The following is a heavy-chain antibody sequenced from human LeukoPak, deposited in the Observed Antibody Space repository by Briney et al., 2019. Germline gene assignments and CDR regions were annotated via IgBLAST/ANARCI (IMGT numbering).Heavy chain of an antibody. D-gene: IGHD1-26*01. CDR2: INTDGSST. J-gene: IGHJ6*03. Sequence: GGSLRLSCAASGFTFSSYWMHWVRQAPGKGLVWVSRINTDGSSTSYADSVKGRFTISRDNSNNTLYLQVNSLRTEDSAVYHCAKTPPAEPPYYYYYYMAVWGKGTTVTVSS. V-gene: IGHV3-74*01. CDR1: GFTFSSYW. CDR3: AKTPPAEPPYYYYYYMAV.